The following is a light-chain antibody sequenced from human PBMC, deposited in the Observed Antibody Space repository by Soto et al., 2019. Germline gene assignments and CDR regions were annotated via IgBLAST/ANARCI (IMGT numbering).Light chain of an antibody. J-gene: IGKJ1*01. Sequence: DIQMTQSLSALSASVGDRVTITCRASQTINTWLAWYQQKPGKAPKLLIFDASNLEDGVPSRFSGTGSGTQFALTISSLQPDDFATYYCQQYKTYPWTFGQGTKVEVK. V-gene: IGKV1-5*01. CDR3: QQYKTYPWT. CDR1: QTINTW. CDR2: DAS.